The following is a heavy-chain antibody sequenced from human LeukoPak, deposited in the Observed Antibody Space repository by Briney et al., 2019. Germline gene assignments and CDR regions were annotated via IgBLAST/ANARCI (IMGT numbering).Heavy chain of an antibody. V-gene: IGHV3-53*01. Sequence: PGGSLRLSCAASGFTFSSYWMNWVRQAPGKGLEWVSVIYSGGDTYYADSVKGRFSISRDNSKNTLYLQMNSLRAEDTAIYYCARVRPGYYTYFDYWGQGTLVTVSS. CDR1: GFTFSSYW. J-gene: IGHJ4*02. D-gene: IGHD3/OR15-3a*01. CDR3: ARVRPGYYTYFDY. CDR2: IYSGGDT.